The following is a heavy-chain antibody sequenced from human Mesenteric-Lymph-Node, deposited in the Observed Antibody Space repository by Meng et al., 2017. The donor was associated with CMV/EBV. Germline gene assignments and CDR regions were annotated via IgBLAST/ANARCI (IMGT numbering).Heavy chain of an antibody. V-gene: IGHV3-30*02. CDR2: IRYDGSNK. CDR3: AKGPSNYDFWSGLLGY. Sequence: GESLKISCAASGFTFSSYGMHWVRQAPGKGLEWVAFIRYDGSNKYYADSVKGRFTISRDNSKNTLYLQMNSLRADDTAVYYCAKGPSNYDFWSGLLGYWGQGTLVTVSS. CDR1: GFTFSSYG. D-gene: IGHD3-3*01. J-gene: IGHJ4*02.